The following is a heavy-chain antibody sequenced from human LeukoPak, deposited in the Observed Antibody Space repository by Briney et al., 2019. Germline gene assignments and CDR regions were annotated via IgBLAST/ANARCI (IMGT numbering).Heavy chain of an antibody. Sequence: RGSLRLSCAASGFTFSSYGMHWVRQAPGKGLEWVAVISYDGSNKYYADSVKGRFTISGDNSKNTLYLQMNSLRAEDTAVYYCAKETFFSGSYYAYWGQGTLVTVSS. V-gene: IGHV3-30*18. CDR1: GFTFSSYG. J-gene: IGHJ4*02. CDR2: ISYDGSNK. D-gene: IGHD1-26*01. CDR3: AKETFFSGSYYAY.